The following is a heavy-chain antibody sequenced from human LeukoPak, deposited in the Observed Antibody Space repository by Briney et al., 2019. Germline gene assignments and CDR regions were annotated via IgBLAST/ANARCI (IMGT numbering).Heavy chain of an antibody. Sequence: EASVKVSCEASGYTFTGYYMHWVRQAPGQGLEWMGWINPNSGGTNYAQKFQGWVTMTRDTSISTAYMELSRLRSDDTAVYYCARRPDSSGWHFDYWGQGTLVTVSS. J-gene: IGHJ4*02. D-gene: IGHD6-19*01. CDR2: INPNSGGT. CDR1: GYTFTGYY. CDR3: ARRPDSSGWHFDY. V-gene: IGHV1-2*04.